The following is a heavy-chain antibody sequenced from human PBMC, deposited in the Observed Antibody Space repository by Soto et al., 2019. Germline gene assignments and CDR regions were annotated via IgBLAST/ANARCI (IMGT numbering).Heavy chain of an antibody. J-gene: IGHJ5*02. CDR1: GGSISSSNW. CDR3: AGCRDYGDFNWFDP. Sequence: SETLSLTCAVSGGSISSSNWWSWVRQPPGKGLEWIGEIYHSGSTNYNPSLKSRDTISVDKSKNKISLKLSSVTAADTAVYYCAGCRDYGDFNWFDPWGQGTLVTVSS. D-gene: IGHD4-17*01. CDR2: IYHSGST. V-gene: IGHV4-4*02.